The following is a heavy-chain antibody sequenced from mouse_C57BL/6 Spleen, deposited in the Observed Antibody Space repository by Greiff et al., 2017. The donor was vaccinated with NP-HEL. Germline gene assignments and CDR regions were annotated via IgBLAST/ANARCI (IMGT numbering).Heavy chain of an antibody. CDR1: GYTFTSYW. J-gene: IGHJ4*01. D-gene: IGHD1-1*01. CDR3: ASPYYYGSRAMDY. Sequence: QVQLQQSGAELTKPGASVKLSCKASGYTFTSYWMHWVKQRPGQGLEWIGYINPSSGYTKYNQKFKDKATLTADKSSSTAYMQLSSLTYEDSAVYYCASPYYYGSRAMDYWGQGTSVTVSS. CDR2: INPSSGYT. V-gene: IGHV1-7*01.